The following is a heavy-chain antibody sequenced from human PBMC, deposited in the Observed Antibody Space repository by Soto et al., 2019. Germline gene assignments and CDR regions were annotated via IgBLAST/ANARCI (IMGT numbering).Heavy chain of an antibody. CDR1: GGSIDSYY. CDR2: VYYTGTT. Sequence: QVQLQESGPGLVKPSETLSLTCTVSGGSIDSYYWTWIRQPPGKGLEWIGYVYYTGTTTYSPSLKSRVPISVDTSMTQISLKLSSVTAADTAFYYCARLGGYYQSLDTWGQGTLVTVSS. CDR3: ARLGGYYQSLDT. J-gene: IGHJ5*02. D-gene: IGHD3-22*01. V-gene: IGHV4-59*08.